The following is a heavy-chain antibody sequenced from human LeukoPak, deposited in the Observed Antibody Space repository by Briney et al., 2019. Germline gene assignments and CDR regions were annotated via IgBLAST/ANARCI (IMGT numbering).Heavy chain of an antibody. J-gene: IGHJ4*02. CDR3: TRGDVVPAAPTPLY. Sequence: GGSLRLSCAASGFIFSNYGMSWVRQAPGKGLEWVSSISFSSTHIYYADSIQGRFTISRDNAENSLYLQMNSLRAEDTAVYYCTRGDVVPAAPTPLYWGQGTLITVSS. CDR1: GFIFSNYG. D-gene: IGHD2-2*01. V-gene: IGHV3-21*06. CDR2: ISFSSTHI.